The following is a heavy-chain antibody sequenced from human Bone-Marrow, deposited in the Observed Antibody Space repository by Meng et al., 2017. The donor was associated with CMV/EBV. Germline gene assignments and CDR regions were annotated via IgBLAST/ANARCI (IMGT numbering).Heavy chain of an antibody. Sequence: SETLSLTCTVSGGSITNYYWSWIRQAPGKGLEWIGYIYYSGSTNYNPSLKSRVTISVHMSKNQISLKLNSVTAADTAVYYCAREGYSSSSRGRYYHYYYGMDVWGQGTTVTVSS. CDR3: AREGYSSSSRGRYYHYYYGMDV. V-gene: IGHV4-59*01. J-gene: IGHJ6*02. CDR1: GGSITNYY. CDR2: IYYSGST. D-gene: IGHD6-6*01.